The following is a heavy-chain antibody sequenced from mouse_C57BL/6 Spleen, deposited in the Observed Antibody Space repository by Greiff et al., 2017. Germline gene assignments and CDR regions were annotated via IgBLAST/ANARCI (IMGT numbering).Heavy chain of an antibody. Sequence: EVQLQQSGPELVKPGASVKMSCKASGYTFTDYNMHWVKQSHGKSLEWIGYINPNNGGTSYNQKFKGKATLTVNKSSSTAYMELRSLTSEDSAVYYCARGYGSSLGGWYFDVWGTGTTVTVSS. D-gene: IGHD1-1*01. J-gene: IGHJ1*03. CDR2: INPNNGGT. CDR3: ARGYGSSLGGWYFDV. CDR1: GYTFTDYN. V-gene: IGHV1-22*01.